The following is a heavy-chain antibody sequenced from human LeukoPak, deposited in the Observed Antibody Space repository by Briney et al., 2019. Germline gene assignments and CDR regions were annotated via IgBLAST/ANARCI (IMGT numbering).Heavy chain of an antibody. CDR2: IYYSGST. V-gene: IGHV4-39*07. CDR3: AREHIVVVVAATGWFDP. Sequence: SETLSLTCTVSGGSISSSSYYWGWIRQPPGQGLEWIGSIYYSGSTYYNPSLKSRVTISVDTSKNQFSLKLSSVTAADTAVYYCAREHIVVVVAATGWFDPWGQGTLVTVSS. D-gene: IGHD2-15*01. J-gene: IGHJ5*02. CDR1: GGSISSSSYY.